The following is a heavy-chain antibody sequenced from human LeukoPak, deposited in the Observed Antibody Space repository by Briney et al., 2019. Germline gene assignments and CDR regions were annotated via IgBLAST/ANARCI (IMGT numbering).Heavy chain of an antibody. CDR2: ISSSSSYI. J-gene: IGHJ4*02. CDR1: GFTFSSYS. Sequence: PGGSLRLSCAASGFTFSSYSMNWVRQAPGKGLEWVSSISSSSSYIYYADSVKGRFTFSRDNAKNSLYLQMNSLRAEDTAVYYCARVTEAPYYFDYWGQGTLVTVSS. V-gene: IGHV3-21*01. CDR3: ARVTEAPYYFDY.